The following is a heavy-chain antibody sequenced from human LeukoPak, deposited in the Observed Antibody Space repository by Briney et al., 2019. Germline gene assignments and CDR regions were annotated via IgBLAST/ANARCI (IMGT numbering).Heavy chain of an antibody. CDR1: GFTFSSYG. V-gene: IGHV3-30*03. D-gene: IGHD5-18*01. CDR3: ASGDTAMAPGLLFDY. J-gene: IGHJ4*02. Sequence: GGSLRLSCAASGFTFSSYGMHWVRQAPGKGLEWVAVISYDGSNKYYADSVKGRFTISRDNSKNTLYLQMNSLRAEDTAVYYCASGDTAMAPGLLFDYWGQGTLVTVSS. CDR2: ISYDGSNK.